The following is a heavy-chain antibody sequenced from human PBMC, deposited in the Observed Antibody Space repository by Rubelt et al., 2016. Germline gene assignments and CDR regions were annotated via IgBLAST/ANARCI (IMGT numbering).Heavy chain of an antibody. V-gene: IGHV4-38-2*02. Sequence: QVQLQASGPGLVKPSETLSLICTVSGYSISSGYYWGWIRQPPGKGLEWIGSIWHSGSTYYNPSLKSRVTISADTSKNQFSLTLTSGTAADTALYYCARRVNTPTWYFDLWGRGTQVTVSS. CDR1: GYSISSGYY. D-gene: IGHD4-17*01. CDR2: IWHSGST. J-gene: IGHJ2*01. CDR3: ARRVNTPTWYFDL.